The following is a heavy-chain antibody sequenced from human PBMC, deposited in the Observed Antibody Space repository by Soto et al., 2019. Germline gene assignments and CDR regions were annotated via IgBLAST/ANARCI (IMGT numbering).Heavy chain of an antibody. J-gene: IGHJ6*03. V-gene: IGHV3-23*01. D-gene: IGHD4-17*01. CDR1: GFTFSSYA. CDR3: AKGLCYGDVCYYYYYMDV. Sequence: EVQLLESGGGLVQPGGSLRLSCAASGFTFSSYAMSWVRQAPGKGLEWVSAISGSGGSTYYADSVKGRFTISRDNSKNTLYLQMNSLRAEDTAVYYCAKGLCYGDVCYYYYYMDVWGKGTTVTVSS. CDR2: ISGSGGST.